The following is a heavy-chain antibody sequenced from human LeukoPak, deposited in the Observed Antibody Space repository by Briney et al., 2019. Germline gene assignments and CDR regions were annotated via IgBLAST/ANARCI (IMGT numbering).Heavy chain of an antibody. CDR3: VRLPPPGIPTAGSMDV. Sequence: SETLSLTCAVYGGSFRGYYWSWIRQPPGKGLEWIGEINHSGSTNYNPSLKSRVTISVDTSKNQFSLKLSSVTATDTAVYYCVRLPPPGIPTAGSMDVWGQGTTVTVSS. CDR2: INHSGST. J-gene: IGHJ6*02. D-gene: IGHD6-13*01. CDR1: GGSFRGYY. V-gene: IGHV4-34*01.